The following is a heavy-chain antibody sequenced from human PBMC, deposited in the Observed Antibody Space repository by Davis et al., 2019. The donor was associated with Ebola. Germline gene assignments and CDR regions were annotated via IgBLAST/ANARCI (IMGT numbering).Heavy chain of an antibody. Sequence: GGSLRLSCAASGFTFSSYAMSWVRQAPGKGLEWVSAISGSAGSSAGSTYYVDSVKGRFTISRDNSKNTLYLQMNSLRAEDTAVYYCAKKIRSSSWEEWGQGTLVTVSS. J-gene: IGHJ4*02. CDR3: AKKIRSSSWEE. D-gene: IGHD6-13*01. CDR2: ISGSAGSSAGST. V-gene: IGHV3-23*01. CDR1: GFTFSSYA.